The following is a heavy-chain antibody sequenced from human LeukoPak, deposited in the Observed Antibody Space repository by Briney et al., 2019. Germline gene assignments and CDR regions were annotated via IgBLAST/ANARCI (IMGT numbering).Heavy chain of an antibody. CDR2: ISYDGSNK. CDR1: GFTFSSYA. V-gene: IGHV3-30-3*01. J-gene: IGHJ4*02. CDR3: ARDTNVAGSSWNFDY. Sequence: GGSLRLSCAASGFTFSSYAMHWVRQAPGKGLEWVAVISYDGSNKYYADSVKGRFTISRDNSKNTLYLQMNSLRAEDTAVYYCARDTNVAGSSWNFDYGGQGTLVTVS. D-gene: IGHD6-13*01.